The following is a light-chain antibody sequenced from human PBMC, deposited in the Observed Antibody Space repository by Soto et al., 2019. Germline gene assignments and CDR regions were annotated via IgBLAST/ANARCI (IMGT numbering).Light chain of an antibody. CDR3: LQRSNWPSIT. V-gene: IGKV3-11*01. CDR1: QSVSSY. Sequence: EIVLTQSPATLSLSPGERATLSCRASQSVSSYLAWYQQRPGQAPRLLIYDASTRATGIPARFSGGGSGTAFTLTISSLEPEDFALYYCLQRSNWPSITFGQGTRVEIE. J-gene: IGKJ5*01. CDR2: DAS.